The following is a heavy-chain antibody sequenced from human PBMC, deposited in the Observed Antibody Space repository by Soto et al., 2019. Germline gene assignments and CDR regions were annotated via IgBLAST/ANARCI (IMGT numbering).Heavy chain of an antibody. Sequence: QVQLQQWGAGLLKSSETLSLTCAVYGGSFSGYYWSWIRQPPGKGLEWSGEIKHSGSTIYNPSLKSRITISVDTSKNQFSLKLSSVTAADTAVYYCARQYSTSAGGDSWGQGTLVTVSS. CDR3: ARQYSTSAGGDS. CDR2: IKHSGST. D-gene: IGHD6-6*01. J-gene: IGHJ4*02. CDR1: GGSFSGYY. V-gene: IGHV4-34*02.